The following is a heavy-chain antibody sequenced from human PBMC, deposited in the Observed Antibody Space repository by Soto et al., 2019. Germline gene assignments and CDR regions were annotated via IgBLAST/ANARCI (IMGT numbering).Heavy chain of an antibody. CDR2: TYYRSKWYN. Sequence: SQSLSLTCATSGDSVSSNSAAWNWIRQSPSRGLEWLGRTYYRSKWYNDYAVSVKSRITINPDASKNQFSLQLNSVTPEDTAVYYCARDLELRSYAPGNWFYPRGQRTLVPVSA. CDR3: ARDLELRSYAPGNWFYP. CDR1: GDSVSSNSAA. J-gene: IGHJ5*01. D-gene: IGHD5-18*01. V-gene: IGHV6-1*01.